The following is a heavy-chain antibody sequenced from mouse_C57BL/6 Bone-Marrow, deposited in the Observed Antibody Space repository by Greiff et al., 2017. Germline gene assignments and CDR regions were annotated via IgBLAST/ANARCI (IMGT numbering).Heavy chain of an antibody. CDR3: ARGDYYGSSSAWFAY. J-gene: IGHJ3*01. Sequence: VQLVESGAELARPGASVKLSCKASGYTFTSYGISWVKQRTGQSLAWIGEIYPRSGNTYYNEKFKGKATLTADNSSSTAYMELRSLTSEDSAVYFCARGDYYGSSSAWFAYWGQGTLVTVSA. CDR2: IYPRSGNT. V-gene: IGHV1-81*01. CDR1: GYTFTSYG. D-gene: IGHD1-1*01.